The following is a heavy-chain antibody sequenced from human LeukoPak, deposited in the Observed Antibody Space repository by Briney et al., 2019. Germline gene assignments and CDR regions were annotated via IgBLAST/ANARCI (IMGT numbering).Heavy chain of an antibody. CDR3: ARDRRDYDFFSHSFYYYMDV. D-gene: IGHD3-3*01. V-gene: IGHV3-7*01. CDR1: GFSFSGYW. J-gene: IGHJ6*03. Sequence: SGGSLRLSCVASGFSFSGYWVSWVRQAPGKGLQWVANIKQDGSEEYYVDSVKGRFTISRDNAKNSLYLQMNSLRAEDTAVYYCARDRRDYDFFSHSFYYYMDVWGKGTTVTVSS. CDR2: IKQDGSEE.